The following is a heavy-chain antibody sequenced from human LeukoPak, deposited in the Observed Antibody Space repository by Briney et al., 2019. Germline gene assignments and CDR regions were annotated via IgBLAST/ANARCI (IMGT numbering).Heavy chain of an antibody. D-gene: IGHD3-10*01. CDR1: GGSISSYY. V-gene: IGHV4-59*01. CDR3: ARLAFYGSGSYFSPYFDY. Sequence: PSETLSPTCTVSGGSISSYYWSWIRQPPGKGLEWIGYIYYSGSTNYNPSLKSRVTISVDTSKNQFSLKLSSVTAADTAVYYCARLAFYGSGSYFSPYFDYWGQGTLVTVSS. CDR2: IYYSGST. J-gene: IGHJ4*02.